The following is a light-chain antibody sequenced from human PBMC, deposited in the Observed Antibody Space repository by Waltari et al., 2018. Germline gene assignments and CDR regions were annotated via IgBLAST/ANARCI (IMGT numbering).Light chain of an antibody. CDR1: KNIRSY. CDR2: AAS. CDR3: QASYTPPYS. Sequence: DLQMTQSPSSLSASVGDRVTISCRASKNIRSYLSWYQQKPGIAPKLVIYAASTLQSGVPSRFSGSGSETNFTLTITSLQAEDFATYFCQASYTPPYSFGQGTKVEIK. V-gene: IGKV1-39*01. J-gene: IGKJ2*03.